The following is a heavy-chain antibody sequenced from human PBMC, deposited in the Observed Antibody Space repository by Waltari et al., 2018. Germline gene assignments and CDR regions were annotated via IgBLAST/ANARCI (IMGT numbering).Heavy chain of an antibody. D-gene: IGHD3-10*01. CDR1: GFTFSSYA. CDR3: AKDEVAYYYGSGSFCLDY. V-gene: IGHV3-23*01. Sequence: EVQLLESGGGLVQPGGSLRLSCAASGFTFSSYAMSWVRQAPGKGLEWVSAISGSVGSTYYADSVKGRFTISRDNSKNTLYLQMNSLRAEDTAVYYCAKDEVAYYYGSGSFCLDYWGQGTLVTVSS. J-gene: IGHJ4*02. CDR2: ISGSVGST.